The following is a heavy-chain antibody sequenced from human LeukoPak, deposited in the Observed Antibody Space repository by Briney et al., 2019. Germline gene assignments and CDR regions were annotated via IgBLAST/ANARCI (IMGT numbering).Heavy chain of an antibody. J-gene: IGHJ4*02. Sequence: GRSLRLSCAASGFTFSSYGMHWVRQAPGKGLESAAVIWYDGSNKYYVDSVKGRFTISRDNSKNTLYLQMNSLRAEDTAVYYCARDLYTYYFDYWGQGTLVTVSS. V-gene: IGHV3-33*01. CDR1: GFTFSSYG. CDR3: ARDLYTYYFDY. CDR2: IWYDGSNK. D-gene: IGHD2-2*02.